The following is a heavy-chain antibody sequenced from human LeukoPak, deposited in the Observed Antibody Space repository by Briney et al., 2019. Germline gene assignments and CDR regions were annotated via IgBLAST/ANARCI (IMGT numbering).Heavy chain of an antibody. J-gene: IGHJ4*02. CDR2: INPNSGGT. D-gene: IGHD1-26*01. Sequence: ASVKVSCKASVYTFTGYYMHWVRQAPGQGLEWMGWINPNSGGTNYAQKFQGRVTMTRDTSISTAYMELSRLRSDDTAVYYCARVRYGGSYNFDSWGQGTLVTVSS. CDR1: VYTFTGYY. V-gene: IGHV1-2*02. CDR3: ARVRYGGSYNFDS.